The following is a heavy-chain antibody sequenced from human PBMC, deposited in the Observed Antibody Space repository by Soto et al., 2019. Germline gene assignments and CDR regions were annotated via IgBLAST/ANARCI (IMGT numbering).Heavy chain of an antibody. J-gene: IGHJ4*02. V-gene: IGHV1-46*01. CDR3: AKSVRAIGSSSWYGPLEY. D-gene: IGHD6-13*01. CDR1: GYTFTSYY. CDR2: INPSGGST. Sequence: ASVKVSCKASGYTFTSYYMHWVRQAPGQGLEWMGIINPSGGSTSYAQKFQGRVTMTRDTSTSTVYMELSSLRSEDTAVYYCAKSVRAIGSSSWYGPLEYWGQGTLVTVSS.